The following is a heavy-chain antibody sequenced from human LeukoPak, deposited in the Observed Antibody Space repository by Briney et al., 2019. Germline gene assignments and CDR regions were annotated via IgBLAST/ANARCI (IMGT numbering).Heavy chain of an antibody. CDR2: INHSGST. J-gene: IGHJ4*02. V-gene: IGHV4-34*01. CDR1: GGSFSGYY. D-gene: IGHD3-22*01. Sequence: SETLSLTCAVYGGSFSGYYWSWIRQPPGKGLEWIGEINHSGSTNYNPSLKSRVTISVDTSKNQFSLKLTSLTAADTAVYHCARNDYYSADYWGQGTLVTVSS. CDR3: ARNDYYSADY.